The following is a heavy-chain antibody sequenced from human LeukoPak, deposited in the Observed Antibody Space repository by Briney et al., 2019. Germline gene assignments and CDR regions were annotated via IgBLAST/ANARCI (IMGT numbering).Heavy chain of an antibody. Sequence: AGGSLRLSCAASGFTFSSYAMSWVRQAPGKGLEWVSGISYSGVSTYYGDSVKGRFTISRDNAENTLYLQMDSLRAEDTAVYYCARSISSSSSFDYWGQGTLVTVSS. CDR3: ARSISSSSSFDY. J-gene: IGHJ4*02. CDR2: ISYSGVST. V-gene: IGHV3-23*01. CDR1: GFTFSSYA. D-gene: IGHD6-6*01.